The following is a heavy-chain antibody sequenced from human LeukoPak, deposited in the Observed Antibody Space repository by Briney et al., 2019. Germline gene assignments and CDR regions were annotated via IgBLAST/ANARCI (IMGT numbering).Heavy chain of an antibody. CDR1: GFTVSSIY. J-gene: IGHJ4*02. CDR3: ARGGNYYGSGSPEDFDY. CDR2: LSSGGST. D-gene: IGHD3-10*01. V-gene: IGHV3-66*01. Sequence: GGTLRLSCAVSGFTVSSIYMSWVCEAPGEGLEWVSVLSSGGSTYYADSVKGRFTISRDNSKNTLYLQMNSLRAEDTAVYYCARGGNYYGSGSPEDFDYWGQGTLVTVSS.